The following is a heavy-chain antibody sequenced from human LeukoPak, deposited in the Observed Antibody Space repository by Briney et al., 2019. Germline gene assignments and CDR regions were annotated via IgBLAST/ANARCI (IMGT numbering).Heavy chain of an antibody. J-gene: IGHJ4*02. D-gene: IGHD2-15*01. CDR1: GYRFSDYY. Sequence: ASVKVSCKTSGYRFSDYYMHWVRQAPGQGLEWMGWVNSNSGGTHYAQEFEGRVTMTRDTSISTAYMELSRLKSDDTAVYYCARGYCSGGSCYHFESWGQGTLVTVSP. CDR3: ARGYCSGGSCYHFES. CDR2: VNSNSGGT. V-gene: IGHV1-2*02.